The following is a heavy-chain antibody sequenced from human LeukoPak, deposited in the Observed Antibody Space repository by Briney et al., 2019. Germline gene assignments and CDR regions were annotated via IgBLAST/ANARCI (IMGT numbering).Heavy chain of an antibody. CDR1: GGTFSSYA. V-gene: IGHV1-69*13. CDR2: IIPIFGTA. D-gene: IGHD3-9*01. J-gene: IGHJ4*02. CDR3: ARDRRNTYDILTGPRGYFDY. Sequence: SVKVSCKASGGTFSSYAISWVRQAPGQGLKWMGGIIPIFGTANYAQKFQGRVTITADESTSTAYMELSSLRSEDTAVYYCARDRRNTYDILTGPRGYFDYWGQGTLVTVSS.